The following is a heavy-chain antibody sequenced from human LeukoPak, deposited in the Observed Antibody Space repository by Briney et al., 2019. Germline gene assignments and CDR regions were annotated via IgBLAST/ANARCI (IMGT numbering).Heavy chain of an antibody. CDR2: IWSDGSNG. CDR1: GFTFSTYG. J-gene: IGHJ4*02. D-gene: IGHD1-7*01. Sequence: GGSLRLSCAASGFTFSTYGMHWVRQAPGKGLEWVASIWSDGSNGEYADSVKGRFTLSRDNSKKTLYLQMNSLRAEDTAVYYCAKDWSGPIDYWGQGTLVTVSS. CDR3: AKDWSGPIDY. V-gene: IGHV3-30*02.